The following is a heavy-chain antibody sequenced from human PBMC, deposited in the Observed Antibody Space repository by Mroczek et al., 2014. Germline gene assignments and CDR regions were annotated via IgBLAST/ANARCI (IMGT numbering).Heavy chain of an antibody. CDR2: IYYSGST. CDR1: GGSISSYY. V-gene: IGHV4-59*01. J-gene: IGHJ3*02. D-gene: IGHD2-2*01. CDR3: ARVRVVPAAYILDAFDI. Sequence: QVQLQQWGPGLVKPSETLSLTCTVSGGSISSYYWSWIRQPPGKGLEWIGYIYYSGSTNYNPSLKSRVTISVDTSKNQFSLKLSSVTAADTAVYYCARVRVVPAAYILDAFDIWGQGTMVTVSS.